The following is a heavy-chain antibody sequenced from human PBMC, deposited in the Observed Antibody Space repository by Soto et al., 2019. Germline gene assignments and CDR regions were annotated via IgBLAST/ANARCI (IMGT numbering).Heavy chain of an antibody. D-gene: IGHD6-19*01. CDR2: ILYSGST. Sequence: SETLSLTCSVSGGSISSYYWSWIRQPPGKGLEWIGYILYSGSTNYSPSLKSRVTISVDTSKNQFSLKLTSVTAADTAVYYCARRGYSSGWYYFDYSGKGTRVTVAS. CDR1: GGSISSYY. V-gene: IGHV4-59*01. J-gene: IGHJ4*02. CDR3: ARRGYSSGWYYFDY.